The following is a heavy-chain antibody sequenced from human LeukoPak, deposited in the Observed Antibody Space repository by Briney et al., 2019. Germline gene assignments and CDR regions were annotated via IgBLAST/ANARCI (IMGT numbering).Heavy chain of an antibody. CDR2: NYYSGST. V-gene: IGHV4-30-4*07. CDR3: ARGLGLPSYYYMDV. J-gene: IGHJ6*03. CDR1: GGSISSGGYS. Sequence: PSETLSLTCAVSGGSISSGGYSWSWIRQPPGKGLECIGYNYYSGSTYYNPSLKSRATISVDTSKNQFSLKLSSVTAADTAVYYCARGLGLPSYYYMDVWGKGTTVTVSS.